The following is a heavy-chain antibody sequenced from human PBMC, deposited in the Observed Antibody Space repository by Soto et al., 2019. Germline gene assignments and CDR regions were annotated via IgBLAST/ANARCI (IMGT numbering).Heavy chain of an antibody. V-gene: IGHV3-11*05. CDR1: GFTFSDYY. D-gene: IGHD6-13*01. CDR3: ARGMFRSSWYEFQSSGYFDY. Sequence: PGGSLRLSCAASGFTFSDYYMSWIRQAPGKGLEWVSYISSSSSYTNYADSVKGRFTISRDNAKNSLYLQMNSLRAEDTAVYYCARGMFRSSWYEFQSSGYFDYWGQGTLVTVSS. CDR2: ISSSSSYT. J-gene: IGHJ4*02.